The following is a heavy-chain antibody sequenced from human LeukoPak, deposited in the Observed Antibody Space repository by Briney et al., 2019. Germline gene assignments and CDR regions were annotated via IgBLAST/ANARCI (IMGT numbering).Heavy chain of an antibody. V-gene: IGHV3-23*01. CDR1: GFPFCSYA. D-gene: IGHD4-23*01. Sequence: GGALRLSCAPSGFPFCSYAMSWGRQAPGEGLEGGSAISGSGGSTYYADSVKGRFTISRDNSKNTLYLQMNSLRAEDTAVYYCAKEVDYGGTYYFDYWGQGTLVTVSS. CDR3: AKEVDYGGTYYFDY. J-gene: IGHJ4*02. CDR2: ISGSGGST.